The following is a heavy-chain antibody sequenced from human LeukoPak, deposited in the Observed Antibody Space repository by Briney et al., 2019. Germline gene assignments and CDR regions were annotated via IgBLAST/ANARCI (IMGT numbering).Heavy chain of an antibody. D-gene: IGHD5-12*01. J-gene: IGHJ3*02. CDR3: AREVSGYDGDDAFDI. V-gene: IGHV1-2*04. Sequence: ASVKVSCKASGYTFTGYYMHWVRQAPGQGLEWMGWINPNSGGTNYAQKFQGWVTMTRDTSISTAYMELSRLRSDDTAVYYCAREVSGYDGDDAFDIWGQGTMVTVSS. CDR1: GYTFTGYY. CDR2: INPNSGGT.